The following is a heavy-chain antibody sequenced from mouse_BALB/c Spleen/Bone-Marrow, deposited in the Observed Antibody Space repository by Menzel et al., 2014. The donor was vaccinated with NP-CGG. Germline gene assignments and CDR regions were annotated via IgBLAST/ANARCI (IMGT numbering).Heavy chain of an antibody. D-gene: IGHD2-3*01. Sequence: EVKVVESGGNLVQPGGSLKLSCAASGFTFSSYTMSWVRQTPEKRLEWVAYISNGGGSTYYPDTVKGRFTISRDNATNTLYLQMSSLKSEDTAMYYYARQSYEGFAYWGQGTLVTVSA. CDR1: GFTFSSYT. CDR2: ISNGGGST. CDR3: ARQSYEGFAY. J-gene: IGHJ3*01. V-gene: IGHV5-12-2*01.